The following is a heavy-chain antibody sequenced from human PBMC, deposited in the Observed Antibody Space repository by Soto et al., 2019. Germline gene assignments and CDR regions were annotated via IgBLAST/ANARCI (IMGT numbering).Heavy chain of an antibody. CDR1: GYTFTNFG. D-gene: IGHD3-16*01. CDR2: ISDYNGNT. V-gene: IGHV1-18*01. CDR3: AGGGAPIDY. Sequence: QVQLVQSGAEVKKPGASVKVSCKTSGYTFTNFGLSWVRQAPGQGLEWMGWISDYNGNTNYAQNFQGRVTMTTDTSTSTAYMKLRSLRSDDTAVYYCAGGGAPIDYWGQGTLVTVSS. J-gene: IGHJ4*02.